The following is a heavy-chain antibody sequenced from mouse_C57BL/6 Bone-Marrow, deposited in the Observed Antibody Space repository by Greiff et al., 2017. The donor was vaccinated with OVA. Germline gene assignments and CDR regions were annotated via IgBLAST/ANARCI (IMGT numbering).Heavy chain of an antibody. CDR1: GFTFTDYY. D-gene: IGHD4-1*01. V-gene: IGHV7-3*01. CDR3: ARSFNWGDWYFDV. J-gene: IGHJ1*03. CDR2: IRNKANGYTT. Sequence: EVKLMESGGGLVQPGGSLSLSCAASGFTFTDYYMSWVRQPPGKALEWLGFIRNKANGYTTEYSASVKGRFTISRDNSQSILYLQMNALRAEDSATYYCARSFNWGDWYFDVWGTGTTVTVSS.